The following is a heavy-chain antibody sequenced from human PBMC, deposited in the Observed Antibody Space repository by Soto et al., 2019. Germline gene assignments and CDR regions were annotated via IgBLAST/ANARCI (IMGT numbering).Heavy chain of an antibody. J-gene: IGHJ4*02. D-gene: IGHD6-13*01. CDR3: ARSSVYYGSSWYPFDY. V-gene: IGHV3-30-3*01. CDR1: GFTFSSYA. Sequence: QVQLVESGGGVVQPGGSLRLSCAASGFTFSSYAMHWVRQAPGKGLEWVAVISYDGSNKYYADSVKGRFTISRDNSKNTLYLQMNSLRAEDTAVYYCARSSVYYGSSWYPFDYWGQGTLVTVSS. CDR2: ISYDGSNK.